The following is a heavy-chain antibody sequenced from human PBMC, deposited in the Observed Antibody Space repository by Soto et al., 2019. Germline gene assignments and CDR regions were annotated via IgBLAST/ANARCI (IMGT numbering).Heavy chain of an antibody. CDR2: IIPILGTA. D-gene: IGHD2-2*01. CDR3: ASDCSSTSCSFRGYYYYGMDA. CDR1: GGTFSSYA. V-gene: IGHV1-69*01. J-gene: IGHJ6*02. Sequence: QVQLVQSGAEVKKPGSSVKVSCKASGGTFSSYAISWVRQAPGQGLEWMGGIIPILGTANYAQKFQGRVTITAEESTGTAYMELSSLRSEDTDVYYCASDCSSTSCSFRGYYYYGMDAWGQGTTVTVSS.